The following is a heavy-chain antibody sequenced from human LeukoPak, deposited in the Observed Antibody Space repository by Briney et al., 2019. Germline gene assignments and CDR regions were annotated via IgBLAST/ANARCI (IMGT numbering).Heavy chain of an antibody. J-gene: IGHJ4*02. V-gene: IGHV1-2*02. D-gene: IGHD3-9*01. Sequence: ASVKVSCKASGYTFTGYYMHWVRQAPGQGLEWMGWINPNSGGTNYAQKFQGRVTMTRDTSISTAYMELSRLRSDDTAVYYCARDYDILTGYYRFDYWGQGTLVTVSS. CDR1: GYTFTGYY. CDR3: ARDYDILTGYYRFDY. CDR2: INPNSGGT.